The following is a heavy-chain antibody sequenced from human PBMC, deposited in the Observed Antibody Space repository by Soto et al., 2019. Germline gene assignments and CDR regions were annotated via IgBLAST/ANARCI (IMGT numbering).Heavy chain of an antibody. D-gene: IGHD2-15*01. CDR1: GFTFSSYG. CDR2: ISYDGSNK. V-gene: IGHV3-30*18. J-gene: IGHJ6*02. Sequence: PGGSLRLSCAASGFTFSSYGMHWVRQAPGKGLEWVAVISYDGSNKYYADSVKGRFTISRDNSKNTLYLQVNSLRADDTAVYYCAKEVAANYYYVMDVWGQGSTVTVSS. CDR3: AKEVAANYYYVMDV.